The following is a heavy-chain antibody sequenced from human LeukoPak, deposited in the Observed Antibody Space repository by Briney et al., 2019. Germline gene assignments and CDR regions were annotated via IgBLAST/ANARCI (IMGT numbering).Heavy chain of an antibody. CDR3: AREGTGKSGAFDI. CDR2: ISSSSSYI. J-gene: IGHJ3*02. V-gene: IGHV3-21*01. D-gene: IGHD4-23*01. CDR1: GFTFSSYS. Sequence: GGSLRLSCAASGFTFSSYSMNWVRQAPGKGLEWVSSISSSSSYIYYADSVKGRFTISRDNAKNSLYLQMNSLRAEDTAVYYCAREGTGKSGAFDIWGQGTMVTVSS.